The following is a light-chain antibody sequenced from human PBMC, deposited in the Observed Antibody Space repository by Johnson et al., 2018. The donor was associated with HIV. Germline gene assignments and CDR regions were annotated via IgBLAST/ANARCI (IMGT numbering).Light chain of an antibody. V-gene: IGLV1-51*02. CDR1: SSNIGNNY. Sequence: QSVLTQPPSVSAAPGQKVTISCSGSSSNIGNNYVSWYQQLPGAAPKLLIYKNDKRPSGIPDRFSGSKSGASATLDITGLQTGDEADYYCGTWDNSLNVYVFGTGTKVTVL. CDR2: KND. CDR3: GTWDNSLNVYV. J-gene: IGLJ1*01.